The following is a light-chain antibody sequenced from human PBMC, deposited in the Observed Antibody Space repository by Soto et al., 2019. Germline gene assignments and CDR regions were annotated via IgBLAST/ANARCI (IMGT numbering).Light chain of an antibody. J-gene: IGKJ4*01. CDR1: QDINRY. V-gene: IGKV1-9*01. CDR3: QQVDSYPLT. Sequence: IQLTQSPSFLSASVGDRVTITCRASQDINRYIAWYQQKSGQAPKLLIYRASNLRSGVPSRFSGSGSGTDFTLTISSLQPEDFATYHCQQVDSYPLTFGGGTKLEIK. CDR2: RAS.